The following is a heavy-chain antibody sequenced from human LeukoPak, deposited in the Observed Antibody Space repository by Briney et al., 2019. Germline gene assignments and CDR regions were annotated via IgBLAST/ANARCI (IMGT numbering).Heavy chain of an antibody. CDR1: GFTFSGYW. Sequence: GGSLRLSCAASGFTFSGYWMSWVRQAPGKGLEWVANIKQDGSEKYYVVSVRGRFTISRDNAKNSLFLQMDSLRVEDTAVYYCARDLAAGGPCNYWEQGTLVTVSS. CDR3: ARDLAAGGPCNY. CDR2: IKQDGSEK. D-gene: IGHD6-13*01. J-gene: IGHJ4*02. V-gene: IGHV3-7*01.